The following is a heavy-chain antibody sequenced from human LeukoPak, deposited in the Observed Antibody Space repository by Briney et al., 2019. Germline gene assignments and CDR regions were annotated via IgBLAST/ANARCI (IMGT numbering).Heavy chain of an antibody. V-gene: IGHV4-39*01. D-gene: IGHD3-22*01. CDR1: GGSISSSSYY. CDR2: IYYSGST. J-gene: IGHJ3*02. Sequence: PSETLSLTCTVSGGSISSSSYYWGWIRQPPGKGLEWIGSIYYSGSTYYNPSLKSRVTISVDTSKNQFSLKLSSVTAADTAVYYCARLSMRSSGYYNFDAFDIWGQETMVTVSS. CDR3: ARLSMRSSGYYNFDAFDI.